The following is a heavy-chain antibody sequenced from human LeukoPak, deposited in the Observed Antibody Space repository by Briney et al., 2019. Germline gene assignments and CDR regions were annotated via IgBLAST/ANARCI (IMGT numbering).Heavy chain of an antibody. D-gene: IGHD2-15*01. CDR2: IRWHSGSI. Sequence: GGSLRLSCAASRFTFDDYAMHSVRQAPGKGLEWVSVIRWHSGSIGYADSVKGRFTISRDNAKNSLYLQMNSLRAEDMALYYCAKEYCSGGSCYRGAFDIWGQGTMVTVSS. CDR3: AKEYCSGGSCYRGAFDI. CDR1: RFTFDDYA. V-gene: IGHV3-9*03. J-gene: IGHJ3*02.